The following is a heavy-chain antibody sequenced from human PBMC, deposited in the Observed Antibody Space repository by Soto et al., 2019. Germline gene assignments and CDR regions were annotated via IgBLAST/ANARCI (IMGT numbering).Heavy chain of an antibody. Sequence: QAQVVQYGAEVRKPGSSVKLSCKASEGTLNSYAIAWVRQAPGQGLEWMGGIIPYYNTLNYAQKFQDRVTITADDSTNTVYMELSSLRSDDTSVYFSASGASRWCPYFFDSWAQGTLVTVSS. CDR3: ASGASRWCPYFFDS. D-gene: IGHD6-13*01. CDR1: EGTLNSYA. V-gene: IGHV1-69*01. CDR2: IIPYYNTL. J-gene: IGHJ4*02.